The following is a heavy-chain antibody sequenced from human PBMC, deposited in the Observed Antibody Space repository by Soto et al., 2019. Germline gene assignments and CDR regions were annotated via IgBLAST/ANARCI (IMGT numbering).Heavy chain of an antibody. CDR1: GYTFTGYY. V-gene: IGHV1-2*04. CDR3: ARDLGRYCSGGSCDGPYPIYYGMDV. Sequence: ASVKVSCKASGYTFTGYYMHWARQAPGQGLEWMGWINPNSGGTNYAQKFQGWVTMTRDTSISTAYMELSRLRSDDTAVYYCARDLGRYCSGGSCDGPYPIYYGMDVWGPGTTVNVSS. D-gene: IGHD2-15*01. J-gene: IGHJ6*02. CDR2: INPNSGGT.